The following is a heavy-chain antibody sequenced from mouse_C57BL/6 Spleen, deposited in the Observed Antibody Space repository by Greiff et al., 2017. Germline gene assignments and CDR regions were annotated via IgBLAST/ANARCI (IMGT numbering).Heavy chain of an antibody. Sequence: EVKLQESGGDLVKPGGSLKLSCAASGFTFSSYGMSWVRQTPDKRLEWVATISSGGSYTYYPDSVKGRFTISRDNAKNTLYLQMSSLKSEDTAMYYCARITVVASYYAMDYWGQGTSVTVSS. J-gene: IGHJ4*01. CDR3: ARITVVASYYAMDY. V-gene: IGHV5-6*01. CDR2: ISSGGSYT. CDR1: GFTFSSYG. D-gene: IGHD1-1*01.